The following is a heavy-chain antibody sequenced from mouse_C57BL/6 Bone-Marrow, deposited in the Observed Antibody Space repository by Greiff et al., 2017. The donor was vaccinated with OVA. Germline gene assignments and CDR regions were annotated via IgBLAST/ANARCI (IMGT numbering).Heavy chain of an antibody. Sequence: EVMLVESEGGLVQPGSSMKLSCTASGFTFSDYYMAWVRQVPEKGLEWVANINYDGSSTYYLDSLKSRFIISRDNAKNILYLQMSSLKSEDTATYYCARGPGIYYIDYWGQGTTLTVSS. CDR3: ARGPGIYYIDY. J-gene: IGHJ2*01. CDR2: INYDGSST. V-gene: IGHV5-16*01. CDR1: GFTFSDYY.